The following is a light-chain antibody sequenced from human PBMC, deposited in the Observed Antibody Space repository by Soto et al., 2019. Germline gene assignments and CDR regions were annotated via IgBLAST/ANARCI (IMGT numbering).Light chain of an antibody. CDR2: DAS. CDR1: QDISHY. V-gene: IGKV1-33*01. CDR3: QQDDYLPIT. J-gene: IGKJ5*01. Sequence: DIPMTPSPPSLSSSVGHTVTITCPASQDISHYLNWYQQKPGKALKLLIYDASNLHPGVPSRFRGSGSGTEFSFNITSLQPEEVATYYCQQDDYLPITVGQGTRLEIK.